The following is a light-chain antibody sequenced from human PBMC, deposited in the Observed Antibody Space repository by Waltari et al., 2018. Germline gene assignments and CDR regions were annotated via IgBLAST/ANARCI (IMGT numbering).Light chain of an antibody. CDR1: NIGSKG. J-gene: IGLJ1*01. CDR2: YDS. V-gene: IGLV3-21*04. Sequence: SYVLTQPPSVSVAPGNTARIACGGNNIGSKGVHWYQQKPGQAPVLVIYYDSDRPSGIPERFSGSNSGNTATLTISRVEAGDEADYYCHVWDRSNGLYVFGPGTKVTVL. CDR3: HVWDRSNGLYV.